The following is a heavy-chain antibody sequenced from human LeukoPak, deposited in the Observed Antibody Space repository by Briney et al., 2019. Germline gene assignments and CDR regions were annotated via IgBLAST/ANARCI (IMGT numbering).Heavy chain of an antibody. CDR1: GGSMSSYY. Sequence: NPSETLSLTCTVSGGSMSSYYWSWIRQPPGKGLEWIGHIYYSGNTNYNPSLKSRVTISVGTSKNQFSLKLSSVTAADTAVYYCARGQYYDSSGYPLVDVWGQGTLVTVSS. V-gene: IGHV4-59*01. J-gene: IGHJ4*02. CDR2: IYYSGNT. D-gene: IGHD3-22*01. CDR3: ARGQYYDSSGYPLVDV.